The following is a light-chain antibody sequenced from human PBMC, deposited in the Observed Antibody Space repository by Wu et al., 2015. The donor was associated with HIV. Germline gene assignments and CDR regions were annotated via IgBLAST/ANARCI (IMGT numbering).Light chain of an antibody. V-gene: IGKV1-39*01. CDR3: QQTYSTPEYT. J-gene: IGKJ2*01. Sequence: DIQMTQSPSSLSASVGDRVTITCRASQSISNYINWYQQKPGRAPKLLIYAAYSLQSGVPSRFSGSGSGTDFTLTITSLQPEDFATYYCQQTYSTPEYTFGQGTRLEIK. CDR2: AAY. CDR1: QSISNY.